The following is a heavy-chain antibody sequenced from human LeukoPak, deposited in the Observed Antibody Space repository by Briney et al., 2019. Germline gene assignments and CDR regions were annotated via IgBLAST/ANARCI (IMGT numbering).Heavy chain of an antibody. CDR2: IYPGDSDT. J-gene: IGHJ5*01. CDR3: ARGDVVRGVSWFDS. CDR1: GYTFTSYW. D-gene: IGHD2-21*02. Sequence: GESLKISCQGPGYTFTSYWIGWVRQMPVKGLEWMGSIYPGDSDTKHSPSFQGQVTISVDKSTNTAYLQWKSLKASDTAMYYCARGDVVRGVSWFDSWGQGALVTVSS. V-gene: IGHV5-51*01.